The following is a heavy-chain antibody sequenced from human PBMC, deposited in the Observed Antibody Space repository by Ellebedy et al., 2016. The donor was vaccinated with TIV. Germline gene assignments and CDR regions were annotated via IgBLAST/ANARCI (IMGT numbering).Heavy chain of an antibody. CDR2: MSTTSTI. V-gene: IGHV3-48*02. J-gene: IGHJ4*02. CDR3: ASPIWSPVGPIDY. Sequence: GGSLRLSCAASGFTLSTYSMNWVRQAPGKGLEWVSYMSTTSTIYYADSVKGRFTISRDSGKNSLYLQMNSLRDEDTAVYYCASPIWSPVGPIDYWGQGTLVTVSS. CDR1: GFTLSTYS. D-gene: IGHD3-10*01.